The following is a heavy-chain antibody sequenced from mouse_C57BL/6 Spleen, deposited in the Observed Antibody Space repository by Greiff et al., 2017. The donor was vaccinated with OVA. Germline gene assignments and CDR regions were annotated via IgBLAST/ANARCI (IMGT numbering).Heavy chain of an antibody. D-gene: IGHD2-10*01. J-gene: IGHJ2*01. CDR2: IDPADGET. Sequence: EVQLQQSGAELVKPGASVKLSCTASGFNITDYYMHWVKQRTEQGLEWIGRIDPADGETKYAQKFQGQATITADTSSNTAYLQLSSLTSEYTAVYYCARAYYAPDYWGQGTTLTVSS. CDR1: GFNITDYY. CDR3: ARAYYAPDY. V-gene: IGHV14-2*01.